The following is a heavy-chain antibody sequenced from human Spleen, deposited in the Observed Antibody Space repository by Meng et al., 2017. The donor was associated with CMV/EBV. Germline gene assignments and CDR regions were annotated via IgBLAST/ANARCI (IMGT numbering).Heavy chain of an antibody. J-gene: IGHJ5*02. Sequence: QVQLVQSGAEVKKPGASVKVSCKASGYTFTSYGVAWVRQAPGQGLEGVGWISGYNGKTAYAQRFQGRVTMTRNTSISIAYMEPSSLRSEDTAVYYCARGRITMVRGVKGWFDPWGQGTLVTVSS. D-gene: IGHD3-10*01. CDR2: ISGYNGKT. CDR1: GYTFTSYG. V-gene: IGHV1-18*01. CDR3: ARGRITMVRGVKGWFDP.